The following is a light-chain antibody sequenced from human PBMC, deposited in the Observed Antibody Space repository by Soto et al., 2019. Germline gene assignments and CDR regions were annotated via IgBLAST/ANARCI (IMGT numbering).Light chain of an antibody. J-gene: IGKJ5*01. Sequence: IQLTQSPSSLSASVGDRVTITCRASQGIGSYLAWYQQKPGEAPKLLIFAASSLQSGVPSRFSGSGSGTDFTLTISSLQPEDFATYYCQQSYTTPEITFGQGTRLEIK. CDR3: QQSYTTPEIT. CDR1: QGIGSY. CDR2: AAS. V-gene: IGKV1-39*01.